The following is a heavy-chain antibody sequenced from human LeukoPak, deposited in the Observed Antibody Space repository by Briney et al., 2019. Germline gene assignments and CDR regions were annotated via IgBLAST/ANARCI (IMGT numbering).Heavy chain of an antibody. Sequence: SVKVSCKASGYTFTSYAISWVRQAPGQGLEWMGGIIPIFGTANYAQKFQGRVTITADESTSTAYMELSSLRSEDTAVYYCALGSSSRYYYYMDVWGKGTTVTISS. CDR3: ALGSSSRYYYYMDV. V-gene: IGHV1-69*13. D-gene: IGHD6-13*01. CDR1: GYTFTSYA. J-gene: IGHJ6*03. CDR2: IIPIFGTA.